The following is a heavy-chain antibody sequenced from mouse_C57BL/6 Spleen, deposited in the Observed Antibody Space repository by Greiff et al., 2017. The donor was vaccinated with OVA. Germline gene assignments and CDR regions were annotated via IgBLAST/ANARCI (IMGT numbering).Heavy chain of an antibody. Sequence: QVQLKQPGAELVMPGASVKLSCKASGYTFTSYWMHWVKQRPGQGLEWIGEIDPSDSYTNYNQKFKGKSTLTVDKSSSTAYMQLSSLTSEDSAVYYCARSGYYGSSSFDYWGQGTTLTVSS. D-gene: IGHD1-1*01. CDR1: GYTFTSYW. J-gene: IGHJ2*01. V-gene: IGHV1-69*01. CDR2: IDPSDSYT. CDR3: ARSGYYGSSSFDY.